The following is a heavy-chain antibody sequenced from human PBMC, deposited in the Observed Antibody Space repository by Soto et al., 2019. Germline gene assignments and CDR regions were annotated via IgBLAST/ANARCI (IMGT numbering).Heavy chain of an antibody. J-gene: IGHJ4*02. D-gene: IGHD5-12*01. CDR2: IFYSGST. CDR3: VHHGGVPYDQDF. V-gene: IGHV4-4*02. CDR1: GGSLSSSSW. Sequence: QVQLQESGPGLVNPSGTLSLTCAVSGGSLSSSSWWSWVRQPPGKTLEWLGEIFYSGSTKYNPSLNSRVTISADQSKNDFSLRLSSVTAADTAVYYCVHHGGVPYDQDFWGQGMLVTVSS.